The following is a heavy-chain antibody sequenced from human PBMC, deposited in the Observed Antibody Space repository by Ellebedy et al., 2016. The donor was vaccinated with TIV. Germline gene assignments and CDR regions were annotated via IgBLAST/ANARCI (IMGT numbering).Heavy chain of an antibody. CDR2: ISAYNGNT. CDR3: ARDSRGVWNY. J-gene: IGHJ4*02. V-gene: IGHV1-18*04. CDR1: GYTFTTHY. D-gene: IGHD1-1*01. Sequence: ASVKVSXXASGYTFTTHYMHWVRQAPGQGLEWMGWISAYNGNTNYAQKLQGRVTVTTDTSTSTAYMELRSLRSDDTAVYYCARDSRGVWNYWGQGTLVTVSS.